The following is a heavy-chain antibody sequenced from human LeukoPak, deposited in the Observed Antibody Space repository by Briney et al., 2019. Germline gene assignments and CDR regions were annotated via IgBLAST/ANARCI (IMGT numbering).Heavy chain of an antibody. CDR1: GYTFISYG. CDR3: ARATEVLRYFDWLSTNDAFDI. V-gene: IGHV1-18*01. CDR2: ISAYNGNT. J-gene: IGHJ3*02. Sequence: ASVKVSCKASGYTFISYGISWVRQAPGQGLEWMGWISAYNGNTNYAQKFQGRVTMTTDTSTSTVYIELRSLRSDDTAVYYCARATEVLRYFDWLSTNDAFDIWGQGTMVTVSS. D-gene: IGHD3-9*01.